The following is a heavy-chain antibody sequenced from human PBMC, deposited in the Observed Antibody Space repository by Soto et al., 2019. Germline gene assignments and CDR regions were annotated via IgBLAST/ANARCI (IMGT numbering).Heavy chain of an antibody. V-gene: IGHV3-7*03. CDR2: IKQDGSEK. D-gene: IGHD6-13*01. CDR3: ARDPAPISSWYYFDY. J-gene: IGHJ4*02. CDR1: GFTFSSYW. Sequence: GGSLRLSCAASGFTFSSYWMSWVRQAPGKGLEWVANIKQDGSEKYYVDSVKGRFTISRDNAKNSLYLQMNSLRAEDTAVYYCARDPAPISSWYYFDYWGQGTLVTVSS.